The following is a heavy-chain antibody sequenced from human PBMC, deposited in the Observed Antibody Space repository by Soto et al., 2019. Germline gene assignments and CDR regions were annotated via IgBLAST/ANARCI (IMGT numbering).Heavy chain of an antibody. CDR1: GGSFSGYY. Sequence: SETLSLTCAVYGGSFSGYYWSWIRQPPGKRLEWIGEINHSGSTNYNPSLKSRVTISVDTSKNQFSLKLSSVTAADTAVYYCARGGDSSSWTYYYYYGMDVWGQGTTVTSP. CDR2: INHSGST. V-gene: IGHV4-34*01. CDR3: ARGGDSSSWTYYYYYGMDV. D-gene: IGHD6-13*01. J-gene: IGHJ6*02.